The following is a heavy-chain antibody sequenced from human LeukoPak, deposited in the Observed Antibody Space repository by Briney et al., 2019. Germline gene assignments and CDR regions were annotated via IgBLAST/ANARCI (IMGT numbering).Heavy chain of an antibody. D-gene: IGHD6-6*01. CDR1: GGTFSSYA. V-gene: IGHV1-69*13. CDR3: ARDRGIAARYYFDY. J-gene: IGHJ4*02. Sequence: WASVKVSCKASGGTFSSYAISWVRQAPGQGLEWMGGIIPIFGTANYAQKFQGRVTITADESTSTAYMELSSLRSEDTAVYYCARDRGIAARYYFDYWGQGTLVTVSS. CDR2: IIPIFGTA.